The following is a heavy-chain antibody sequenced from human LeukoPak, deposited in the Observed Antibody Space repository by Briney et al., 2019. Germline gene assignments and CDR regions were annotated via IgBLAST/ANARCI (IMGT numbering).Heavy chain of an antibody. D-gene: IGHD1-1*01. CDR1: GFTFSSYA. CDR2: ISSNGGST. CDR3: ARDGGSSTKEPTGGYYYYGMDV. J-gene: IGHJ6*02. Sequence: GGSLRLSCSASGFTFSSYAMHWVRQAPGKGLEYVSAISSNGGSTYYADSVKGRFTISRDNSKNTLYLQLNSLRAEDTAVYYCARDGGSSTKEPTGGYYYYGMDVWGQGTTVTVFS. V-gene: IGHV3-64*04.